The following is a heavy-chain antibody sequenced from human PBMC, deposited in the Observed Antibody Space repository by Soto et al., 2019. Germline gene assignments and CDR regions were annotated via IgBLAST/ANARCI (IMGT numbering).Heavy chain of an antibody. V-gene: IGHV4-30-2*01. CDR1: GGSISSGGYS. CDR2: IYHSGST. J-gene: IGHJ4*02. D-gene: IGHD2-15*01. Sequence: PSETLSLTCAVSGGSISSGGYSWSWIRQPPGKGLEWIGYIYHSGSTYYNPSLKSRVTISVDRSKNQFSLKLSSVTAADTAVYYCASWWAIKGYFTYWGQGSLVTVSS. CDR3: ASWWAIKGYFTY.